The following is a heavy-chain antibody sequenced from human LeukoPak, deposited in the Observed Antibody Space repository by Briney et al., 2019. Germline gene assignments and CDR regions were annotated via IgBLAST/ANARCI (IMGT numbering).Heavy chain of an antibody. CDR2: IYHSGST. CDR3: ARVLGYCSSTSCYNRRFDP. D-gene: IGHD2-2*02. J-gene: IGHJ5*02. V-gene: IGHV4-38-2*02. Sequence: SETLSLTCTVSGYSISSGYYWGWIRQPPGKGLEWIGSIYHSGSTYYNPSLKSRVTISVDTSKNQFSLKLSSVTAADTAVYYCARVLGYCSSTSCYNRRFDPWGQGTLVTVSS. CDR1: GYSISSGYY.